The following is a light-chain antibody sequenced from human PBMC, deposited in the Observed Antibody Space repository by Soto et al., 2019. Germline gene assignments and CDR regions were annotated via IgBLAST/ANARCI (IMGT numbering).Light chain of an antibody. CDR3: QHHNNWFSWT. J-gene: IGKJ1*01. Sequence: EIVLTQSPATLSLSPGERAPLSCRASQSVSDYLAWYQQKPGRAPRLLIYDTSSRATGIPARFRGSGSGTDFTLTISSLEPEDFAVYYCQHHNNWFSWTFGQGTKVDIK. CDR1: QSVSDY. V-gene: IGKV3-11*01. CDR2: DTS.